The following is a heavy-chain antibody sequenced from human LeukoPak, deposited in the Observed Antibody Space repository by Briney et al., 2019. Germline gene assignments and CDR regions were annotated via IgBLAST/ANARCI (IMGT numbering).Heavy chain of an antibody. J-gene: IGHJ4*02. V-gene: IGHV3-30*02. CDR1: GFTFNNYG. Sequence: GGSLRLSCAASGFTFNNYGMHWVRQAPGKGLDWVAFIRYDGSKKYYADSVKGRFTISRDNSKNTLYLQMNSLRAEDTAVYYRARDRYYYDSSGYYLSYWGQGTLVTVSS. CDR3: ARDRYYYDSSGYYLSY. D-gene: IGHD3-22*01. CDR2: IRYDGSKK.